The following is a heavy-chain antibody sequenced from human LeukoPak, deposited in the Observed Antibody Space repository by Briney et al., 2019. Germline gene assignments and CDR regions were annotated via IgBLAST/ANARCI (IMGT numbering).Heavy chain of an antibody. V-gene: IGHV3-7*01. CDR1: GYSFTSYW. CDR3: ARGGYSFDY. J-gene: IGHJ4*02. Sequence: GESLKISCKGSGYSFTSYWIGWVRQAPGKGLEWVARLHADGIERYYVDPVKGRFTISRDNAKNSLHLQMYSLRLDDTAVYYCARGGYSFDYLGQGTLVTVSS. D-gene: IGHD5-12*01. CDR2: LHADGIER.